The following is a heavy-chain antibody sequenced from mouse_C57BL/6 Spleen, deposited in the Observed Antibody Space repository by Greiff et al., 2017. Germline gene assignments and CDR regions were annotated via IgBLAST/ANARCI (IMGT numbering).Heavy chain of an antibody. CDR2: IDPENGDT. CDR1: GFNIKDDY. Sequence: VQLQQPGAELVRPGASVKLSCTASGFNIKDDYMHWVKQRPEQGLEWIGWIDPENGDTEYASKFQGKATITADTSSYTTYLPLSSLTSEDTAVYYSTTYNGGDFDYWGQGTTLTVSS. V-gene: IGHV14-4*01. CDR3: TTYNGGDFDY. J-gene: IGHJ2*01. D-gene: IGHD1-1*02.